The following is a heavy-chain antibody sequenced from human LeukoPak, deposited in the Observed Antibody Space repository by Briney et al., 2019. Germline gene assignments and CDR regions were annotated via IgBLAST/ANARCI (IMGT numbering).Heavy chain of an antibody. V-gene: IGHV4-59*08. J-gene: IGHJ4*02. Sequence: PSETLSLTCTVSGGSISSYYWSWIRQPPGKGLGWIGYIYYSGSTNYNPSLKSRVTISVDTSKHQFSLKLSSVTAADTAVYYCARGKVGGVIVIPTFDYWGQGTLVTVSS. CDR3: ARGKVGGVIVIPTFDY. CDR2: IYYSGST. D-gene: IGHD3-16*02. CDR1: GGSISSYY.